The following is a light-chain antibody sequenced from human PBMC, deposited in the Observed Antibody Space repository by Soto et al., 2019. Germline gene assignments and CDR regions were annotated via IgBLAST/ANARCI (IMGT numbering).Light chain of an antibody. CDR2: AAS. J-gene: IGKJ4*01. CDR3: QQSYSTRT. CDR1: QSISSY. Sequence: DLPMTQSPSSLSASVGDRVTITCRASQSISSYLNWYQQNPGKAPKLLIYAASSLQSGVPSRFSGSGSGTYFTLTISSLQPEDFATYNCQQSYSTRTFVGGTKVEIK. V-gene: IGKV1-39*01.